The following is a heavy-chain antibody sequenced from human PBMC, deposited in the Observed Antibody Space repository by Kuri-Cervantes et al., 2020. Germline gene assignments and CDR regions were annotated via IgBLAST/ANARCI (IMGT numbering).Heavy chain of an antibody. Sequence: SQTLSLTCGVYGGSFIAYYWTWIRQPPGKGLEWIGEINHSGTTSYNPSLKSRVTISVDKSKNQFSLKLNSVTAADMAVYYCARSLVGVKDAFVIWGQGTMVTVSS. J-gene: IGHJ3*02. V-gene: IGHV4-34*01. CDR2: INHSGTT. CDR1: GGSFIAYY. CDR3: ARSLVGVKDAFVI. D-gene: IGHD3-10*01.